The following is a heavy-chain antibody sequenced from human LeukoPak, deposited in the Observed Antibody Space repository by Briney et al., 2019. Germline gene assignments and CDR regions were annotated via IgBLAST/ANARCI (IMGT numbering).Heavy chain of an antibody. J-gene: IGHJ4*02. CDR3: ARARFDCSTFSCYLFDS. D-gene: IGHD2-2*01. V-gene: IGHV1-46*01. CDR1: GYTFTSYY. Sequence: ASVKVSCKASGYTFTSYYMHWVRQAPGQGLEWMGIINPSGGSTSYAQKFQGRVTMTRDTSTSTVYMELSSLRSEDTAVYYCARARFDCSTFSCYLFDSWGQGTPVTVSS. CDR2: INPSGGST.